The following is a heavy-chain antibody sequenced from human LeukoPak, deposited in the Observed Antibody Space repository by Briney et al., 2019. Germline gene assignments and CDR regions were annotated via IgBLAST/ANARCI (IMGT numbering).Heavy chain of an antibody. V-gene: IGHV1-18*01. D-gene: IGHD5-18*01. CDR2: ISANNGNT. CDR1: GYTFSSYG. Sequence: ASVKVSCKASGYTFSSYGISWVRQAPGQGLEWMGWISANNGNTNHAQKLQGRVTMTTDTSTSTAYMELRSLRSDDTAVYYCARLDTAMVYWYFDPWGRGTLVTVSS. J-gene: IGHJ2*01. CDR3: ARLDTAMVYWYFDP.